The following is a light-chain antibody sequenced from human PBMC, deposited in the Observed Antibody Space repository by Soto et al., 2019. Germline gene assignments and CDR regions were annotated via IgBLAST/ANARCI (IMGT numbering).Light chain of an antibody. Sequence: QSALTQPASVSGSPGQSITISCTGTSSDIGGYNYVSWYQQHPGKGPKLMIYEVRNRPSGISNRFSASKSGNTASLTISGLQDEDEAHYYCSSYASGSPYVFGSGTKVTVL. V-gene: IGLV2-14*01. J-gene: IGLJ1*01. CDR1: SSDIGGYNY. CDR2: EVR. CDR3: SSYASGSPYV.